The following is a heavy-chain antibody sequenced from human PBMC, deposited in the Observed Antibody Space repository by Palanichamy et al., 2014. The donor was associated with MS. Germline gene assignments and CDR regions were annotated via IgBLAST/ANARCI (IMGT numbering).Heavy chain of an antibody. D-gene: IGHD7-27*01. J-gene: IGHJ4*02. CDR2: IYARGDT. Sequence: QLTESGGGLIXPGGSLRLSCAASGFSVSDSYMGWVRQAPGKGLEWVSMIYARGDTRYRGSVKGRFTISRDEGNNTMSLQMTSLGTEDMAFYYCAKWGGEGFFDYWGQGILVTVSS. CDR3: AKWGGEGFFDY. CDR1: GFSVSDSY. V-gene: IGHV3-53*01.